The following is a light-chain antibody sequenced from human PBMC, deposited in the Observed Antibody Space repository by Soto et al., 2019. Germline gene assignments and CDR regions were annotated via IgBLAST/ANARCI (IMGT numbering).Light chain of an antibody. V-gene: IGKV1-39*01. J-gene: IGKJ2*01. Sequence: DIQMTQSPSSLSASVGDRVTNTCRASQSISSYLNWYQQKPGKAPKLLIYAASSLQSGVPSRFSGSASGTDFTLTISSLQPEDFATYYCQQSYSTPYTFGQGTKLEIK. CDR1: QSISSY. CDR3: QQSYSTPYT. CDR2: AAS.